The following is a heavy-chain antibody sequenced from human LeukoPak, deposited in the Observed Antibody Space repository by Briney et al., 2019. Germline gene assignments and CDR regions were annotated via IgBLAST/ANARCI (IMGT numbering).Heavy chain of an antibody. CDR3: ARGQTDLHRNYFDY. V-gene: IGHV3-53*01. CDR1: GFTVSSNY. CDR2: IYSGGST. J-gene: IGHJ4*02. Sequence: GGSLRLSCAASGFTVSSNYMSWVRQAPGKGLEWVSVIYSGGSTYYADSVKGRFTISRDNSRNTVYLQMNNLRDDDTAVYYCARGQTDLHRNYFDYWGPGTPVTVSS.